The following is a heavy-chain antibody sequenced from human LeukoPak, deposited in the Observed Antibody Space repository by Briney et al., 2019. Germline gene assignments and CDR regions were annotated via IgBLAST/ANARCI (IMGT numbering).Heavy chain of an antibody. CDR2: IKSRSDGGTI. J-gene: IGHJ4*02. CDR3: TTTHNYFNSRAYFTSRDY. CDR1: GLSFSEAG. D-gene: IGHD3-22*01. Sequence: PGGSLRLSCAASGLSFSEAGLTWIRQAPGGRLEWVGRIKSRSDGGTIDYAALVKDRFTISRDDSKATFYLQMSSLKTEDTAVYYCTTTHNYFNSRAYFTSRDYWGQGTLVTVSS. V-gene: IGHV3-15*01.